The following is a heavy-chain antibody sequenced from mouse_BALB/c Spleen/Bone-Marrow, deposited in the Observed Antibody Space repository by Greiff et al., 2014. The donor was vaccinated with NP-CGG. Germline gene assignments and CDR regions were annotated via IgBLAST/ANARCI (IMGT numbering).Heavy chain of an antibody. CDR2: INPYNGGT. CDR3: ARLLLYYYAMDY. V-gene: IGHV1-18*01. Sequence: VQLQQSGPELVKTGASMKISCKASGYSFTGYTMNWGKQSHGKNLEWIGLINPYNGGTNYNQKFKDKATLTVDRSSSTAYMELLSLTSEDSAVYYCARLLLYYYAMDYWGQGTSVTVSS. D-gene: IGHD6-2*01. CDR1: GYSFTGYT. J-gene: IGHJ4*01.